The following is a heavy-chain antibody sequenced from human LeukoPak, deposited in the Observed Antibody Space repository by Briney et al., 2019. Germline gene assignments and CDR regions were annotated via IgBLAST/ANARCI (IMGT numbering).Heavy chain of an antibody. D-gene: IGHD3/OR15-3a*01. Sequence: GASLQISCKTSGSNFSNYWIGWVRPLPGGGLEWMGIIYPGDSDTNYSPSFPGQVTISADTSITTADLRWSRLEASDAPMYSCARRHDDTDFWTLWGEGTLVTVSS. CDR2: IYPGDSDT. J-gene: IGHJ4*02. CDR1: GSNFSNYW. CDR3: ARRHDDTDFWTL. V-gene: IGHV5-51*01.